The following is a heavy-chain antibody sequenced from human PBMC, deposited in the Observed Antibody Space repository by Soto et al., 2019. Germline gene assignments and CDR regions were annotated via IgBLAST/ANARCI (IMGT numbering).Heavy chain of an antibody. Sequence: QVQLVQSGAEVKKPGSSVKVSCKASGGNFSTHAISWVRQAPGQGLVWMGGIIPMFNTTISAQKFQGRVTITADEYTITAYTEVGSLRSEDTGVYYCPRVGCDMGSLDYWGQAFLVIVS. J-gene: IGHJ4*02. CDR2: IIPMFNTT. CDR1: GGNFSTHA. CDR3: PRVGCDMGSLDY. V-gene: IGHV1-69*01. D-gene: IGHD2-15*01.